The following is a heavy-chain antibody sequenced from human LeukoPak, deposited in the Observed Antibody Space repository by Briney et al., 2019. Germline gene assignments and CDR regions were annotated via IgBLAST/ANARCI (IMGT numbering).Heavy chain of an antibody. CDR2: IYPGDSDT. CDR1: GYSFTSYW. V-gene: IGHV5-51*01. J-gene: IGHJ4*02. CDR3: ARRRSQMVPDY. D-gene: IGHD3-10*01. Sequence: GGSLRLSCKGSGYSFTSYWIGWVRQMPGKGLEWMGIIYPGDSDTRYSPSFQGQVTISADKSISTAYLQWSSLKASDTAMYYCARRRSQMVPDYWGQGTLVTVSS.